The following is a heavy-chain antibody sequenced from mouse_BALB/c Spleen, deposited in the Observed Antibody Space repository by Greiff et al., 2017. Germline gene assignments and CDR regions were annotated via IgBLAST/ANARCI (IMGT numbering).Heavy chain of an antibody. CDR3: ARSLYGNYDAMDY. CDR2: ISNGGGST. CDR1: GFTFSSYT. V-gene: IGHV5-12-2*01. D-gene: IGHD2-1*01. Sequence: EVNVVESGGGLVQPGGSLKLSCAASGFTFSSYTMSWVRQTPEKRLEWVAYISNGGGSTYYPDTVKGRFTISRDNAKNTLYLQMSSLKSEDTAMYYCARSLYGNYDAMDYWGQGTSVTVSS. J-gene: IGHJ4*01.